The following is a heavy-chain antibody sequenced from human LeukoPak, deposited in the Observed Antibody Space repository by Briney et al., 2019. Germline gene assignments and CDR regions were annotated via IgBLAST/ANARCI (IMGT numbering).Heavy chain of an antibody. CDR3: AKDEWELLDYYYMDV. V-gene: IGHV3-23*01. CDR1: GFTFSSYA. D-gene: IGHD1-26*01. CDR2: ISGSGGST. J-gene: IGHJ6*03. Sequence: PGGSLRLSCAASGFTFSSYAMSWVRQAPGKGLEWVSAISGSGGSTYYADSVKGRFTISRDNSKNTLYLQMNSLRAEDTAVYYCAKDEWELLDYYYMDVWGKGTTVTVSS.